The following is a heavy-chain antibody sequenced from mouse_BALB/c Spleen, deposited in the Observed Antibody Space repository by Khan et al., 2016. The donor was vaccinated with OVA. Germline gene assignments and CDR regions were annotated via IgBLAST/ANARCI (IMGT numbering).Heavy chain of an antibody. CDR1: GYTFTSYW. Sequence: VQLKQSGPVLARPGASVKMSCKASGYTFTSYWMHWVKQRPGQGLEWIGDIYPGNTDTTYNQKFKGKAKLTAVTSTSTAYMALSSLTNEDSAVYYCTRRNGDVAWFAYWGQGTLVTVSA. D-gene: IGHD4-1*01. V-gene: IGHV1-5*01. J-gene: IGHJ3*01. CDR3: TRRNGDVAWFAY. CDR2: IYPGNTDT.